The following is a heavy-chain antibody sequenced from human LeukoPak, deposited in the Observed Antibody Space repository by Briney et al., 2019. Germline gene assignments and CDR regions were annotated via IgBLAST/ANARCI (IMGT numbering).Heavy chain of an antibody. CDR2: IYYSGIT. CDR1: GDSISTTNYY. D-gene: IGHD2-2*02. V-gene: IGHV4-39*07. CDR3: ASLKGGYCSSTSCYIYYYYGMDV. Sequence: SETLSLTCAVSGDSISTTNYYWGWIRRPPGKGLEWIGIIYYSGITHYNPSLKSRVTILVDTSKNQFSLKLSSVTAADTAVYYCASLKGGYCSSTSCYIYYYYGMDVWGQGTTVTVSS. J-gene: IGHJ6*02.